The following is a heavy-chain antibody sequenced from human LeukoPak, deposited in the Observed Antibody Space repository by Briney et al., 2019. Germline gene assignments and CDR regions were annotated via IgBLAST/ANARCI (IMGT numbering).Heavy chain of an antibody. J-gene: IGHJ4*02. CDR1: GFTFSGCG. D-gene: IGHD5-18*01. Sequence: GGSLRLSCAASGFTFSGCGMHWVRQAPGKGLEWVAFIWYDGRDKYYVDSVKGRFTISRDDSKNTLYLQMNSLRAEDTAMYYCAKDPYSYGSYFDYWGQGTLVTVSS. CDR3: AKDPYSYGSYFDY. V-gene: IGHV3-30*02. CDR2: IWYDGRDK.